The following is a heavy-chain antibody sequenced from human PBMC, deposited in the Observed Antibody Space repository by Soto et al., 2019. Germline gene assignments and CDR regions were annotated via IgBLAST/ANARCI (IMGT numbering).Heavy chain of an antibody. CDR3: ANSTLSVTSSYYFDY. Sequence: QVQLVESGGGVVQPGRSLRLSCAASGFTFSSYGMHWGRQAPGKGLEWVAVISYDGSNKYYADSLKGRFTISRDNSNNTLYLQMIRLRAEDTAGYYCANSTLSVTSSYYFDYWGQGTLVSVPS. V-gene: IGHV3-30*18. J-gene: IGHJ4*02. CDR2: ISYDGSNK. CDR1: GFTFSSYG. D-gene: IGHD4-17*01.